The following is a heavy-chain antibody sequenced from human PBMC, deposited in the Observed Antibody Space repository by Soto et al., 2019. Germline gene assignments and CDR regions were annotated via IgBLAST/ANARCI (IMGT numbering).Heavy chain of an antibody. CDR1: GFTFRDYG. CDR2: ISHHGLKE. CDR3: AKDWVGGSNKYYSEY. D-gene: IGHD1-26*01. V-gene: IGHV3-30*18. J-gene: IGHJ4*02. Sequence: QVQLVESGGGVVRPGRSLRLSCVASGFTFRDYGMHWVRQAPGKGLEWVAGISHHGLKEHYADSVKGWFTISRDNSKKTVYLQLNSLRGDDTAVYYCAKDWVGGSNKYYSEYWGQGTLVTVSS.